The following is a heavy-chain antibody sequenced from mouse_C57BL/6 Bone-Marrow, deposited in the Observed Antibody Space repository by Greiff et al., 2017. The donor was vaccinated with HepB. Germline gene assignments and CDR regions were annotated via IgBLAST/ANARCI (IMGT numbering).Heavy chain of an antibody. D-gene: IGHD2-3*01. V-gene: IGHV1-64*01. J-gene: IGHJ4*01. CDR1: GYTFTSYW. CDR2: IHPNSGST. CDR3: ARSLPCYYLYYYGMDY. Sequence: QVQLQQPGAELVKPGASVKLSCKASGYTFTSYWMHWVKQRPGQGLEWIGMIHPNSGSTNYNEKFKSKATLTVDKSSSTAYMQLSNLTSEDSAVYYGARSLPCYYLYYYGMDYGGRGTSVTVSS.